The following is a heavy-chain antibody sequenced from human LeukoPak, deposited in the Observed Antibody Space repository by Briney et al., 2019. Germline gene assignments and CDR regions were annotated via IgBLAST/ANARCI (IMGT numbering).Heavy chain of an antibody. V-gene: IGHV4-59*01. CDR1: GGSISSYF. J-gene: IGHJ4*02. CDR2: IYYSGST. CDR3: AGGSGYPHFDS. Sequence: PSETLSLTCSVSGGSISSYFWSWIRQPPGKGLEWIAYIYYSGSTNYNPSLKSRVTISIDTSKNQFSLKLTSVAAADTAVYYCAGGSGYPHFDSWGQGTLVNVSS. D-gene: IGHD3-3*01.